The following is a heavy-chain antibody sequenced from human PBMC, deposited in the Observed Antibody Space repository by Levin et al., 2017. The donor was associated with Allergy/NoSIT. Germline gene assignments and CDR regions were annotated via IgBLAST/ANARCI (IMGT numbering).Heavy chain of an antibody. J-gene: IGHJ3*02. CDR1: GLTFTTYA. Sequence: PGGSLRLSCAASGLTFTTYAMSWVRQAAGKGLEWVAAISASGAVTYYGDSVKGRFTISRDNSKDTPYLQMNSLRAEDTAVYYCAKDTGDSGPPDPFDSWGQGTMVTVSS. CDR3: AKDTGDSGPPDPFDS. D-gene: IGHD1-26*01. CDR2: ISASGAVT. V-gene: IGHV3-23*01.